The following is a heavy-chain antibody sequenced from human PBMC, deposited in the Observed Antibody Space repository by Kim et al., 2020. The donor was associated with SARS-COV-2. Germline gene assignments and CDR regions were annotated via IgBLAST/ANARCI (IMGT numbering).Heavy chain of an antibody. CDR2: IWHDESNK. D-gene: IGHD3-10*01. CDR1: GFTFSNYG. V-gene: IGHV3-33*01. CDR3: ARDRSVVRGTYGEYYFDY. J-gene: IGHJ4*02. Sequence: GGSLRLSCAAFGFTFSNYGMHWVRQAPGKGLEWVALIWHDESNKYYADSVKGRFTISRDNSKTTLYLQMNSLRVEDTAVYYCARDRSVVRGTYGEYYFDYWGQGTLVTVSS.